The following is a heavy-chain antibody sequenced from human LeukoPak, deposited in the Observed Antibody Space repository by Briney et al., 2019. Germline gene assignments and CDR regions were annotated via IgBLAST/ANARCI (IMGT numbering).Heavy chain of an antibody. D-gene: IGHD2-2*02. V-gene: IGHV1-18*01. Sequence: ASVKASCKASGYTFTSYGISWVRQTPGQGLEWMGWISAYNGNTNYAQKLQGRVTMTTDTSTSTAYMELRSLRSDDTAVYYCARAKACSSTSCYTDYFDYWGQGTLVTVSS. CDR1: GYTFTSYG. CDR2: ISAYNGNT. CDR3: ARAKACSSTSCYTDYFDY. J-gene: IGHJ4*02.